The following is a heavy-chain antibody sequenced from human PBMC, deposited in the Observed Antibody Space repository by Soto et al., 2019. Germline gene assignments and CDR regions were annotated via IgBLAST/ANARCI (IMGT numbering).Heavy chain of an antibody. J-gene: IGHJ4*02. Sequence: SETLSLTCTVSGGSISSYYWSWIRQPPGKGLEWIGYIYYSGSTNYNPSLKSRVTISVDRSKNQFSLKLSSVTAADTAVYYCARGPGYRSSWYYFDYWGQGTLVTVS. V-gene: IGHV4-59*12. CDR1: GGSISSYY. CDR3: ARGPGYRSSWYYFDY. CDR2: IYYSGST. D-gene: IGHD6-13*01.